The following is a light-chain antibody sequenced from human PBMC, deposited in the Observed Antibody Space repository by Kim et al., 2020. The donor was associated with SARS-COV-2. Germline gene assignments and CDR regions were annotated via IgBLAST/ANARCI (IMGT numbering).Light chain of an antibody. CDR3: QQLYTYPYT. CDR1: QGIGRY. V-gene: IGKV1-9*01. Sequence: IHLTQSPSSLSTSVGDRVTITCRAGQGIGRYLAWYQQKPGEAPKVLIHTASTLQTGVPSRFSGSGSGTDFALTISSLQPEDSTTYFSQQLYTYPYTFGQGTKLQI. CDR2: TAS. J-gene: IGKJ2*01.